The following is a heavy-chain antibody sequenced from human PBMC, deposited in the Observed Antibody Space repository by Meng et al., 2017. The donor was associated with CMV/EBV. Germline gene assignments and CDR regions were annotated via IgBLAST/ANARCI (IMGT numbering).Heavy chain of an antibody. V-gene: IGHV1-58*01. CDR2: IVVGSGNT. D-gene: IGHD6-13*01. CDR3: AADSNGGSSSWLGHYYYYGMDV. CDR1: GFTFTSSA. Sequence: SVKVSCKASGFTFTSSAVQWARQARGQRLERIGWIVVGSGNTNYAQKFQERVTITRDMSTSTAYMELSSLRSEDTAVYYCAADSNGGSSSWLGHYYYYGMDVWGQGTTVTVSS. J-gene: IGHJ6*02.